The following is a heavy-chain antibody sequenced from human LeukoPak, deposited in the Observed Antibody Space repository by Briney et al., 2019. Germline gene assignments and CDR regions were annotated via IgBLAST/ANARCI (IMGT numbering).Heavy chain of an antibody. J-gene: IGHJ5*02. D-gene: IGHD1-26*01. CDR1: GYTFTNYG. V-gene: IGHV1-18*01. CDR3: AREKRGEVGATTPLDP. CDR2: ISAYNGNT. Sequence: ASVKVSCKASGYTFTNYGISWVRQAPGQGLEWMGWISAYNGNTNYAQKLQGRVTMTTDTSTSTAYMELRSLRSDDTAVYYCAREKRGEVGATTPLDPWGQGTLVTVSS.